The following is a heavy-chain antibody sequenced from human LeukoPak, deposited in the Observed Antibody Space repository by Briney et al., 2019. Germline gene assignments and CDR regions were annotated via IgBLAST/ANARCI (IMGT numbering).Heavy chain of an antibody. CDR1: GGTFNNSA. CDR2: INPNSGGT. Sequence: ASVKVSCKTSGGTFNNSAISWVRQAPGQGLEWMGRINPNSGGTNYAQKFQGRVTMTRDTSISTAYMELSRLRSDDTAVYYCARGAGGSGSYYSNYWGQGTLVTVSS. CDR3: ARGAGGSGSYYSNY. J-gene: IGHJ4*02. D-gene: IGHD3-10*01. V-gene: IGHV1-2*06.